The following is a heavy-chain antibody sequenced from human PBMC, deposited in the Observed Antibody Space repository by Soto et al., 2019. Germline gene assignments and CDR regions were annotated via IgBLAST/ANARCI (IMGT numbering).Heavy chain of an antibody. CDR2: FDPEDGET. CDR3: ATDGGYCSSTSCYYYYYYGMDV. D-gene: IGHD2-2*01. V-gene: IGHV1-24*01. CDR1: GYTFNSYW. J-gene: IGHJ6*02. Sequence: PGESLKISCKGSGYTFNSYWIAWLRQMPGQGLEWMGGFDPEDGETIYAQKFQGRVTMTEDTSTDTAYMELSSLRSEDTAVYYCATDGGYCSSTSCYYYYYYGMDVWGQGTTVTVSS.